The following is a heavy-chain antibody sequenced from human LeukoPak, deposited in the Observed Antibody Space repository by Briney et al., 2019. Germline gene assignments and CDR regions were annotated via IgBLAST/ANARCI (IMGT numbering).Heavy chain of an antibody. V-gene: IGHV1-69*13. CDR1: GGTFSSYA. Sequence: SVKVSCKASGGTFSSYAISWVRQAPGQGLEWMEGIIPIFGTANYAQKFQGRVTITADESTSTAYMELSSLRSEDTAVYYCARVPGYCSGGSCSTVYYFDYWGQGTLVTVSS. CDR3: ARVPGYCSGGSCSTVYYFDY. J-gene: IGHJ4*02. D-gene: IGHD2-15*01. CDR2: IIPIFGTA.